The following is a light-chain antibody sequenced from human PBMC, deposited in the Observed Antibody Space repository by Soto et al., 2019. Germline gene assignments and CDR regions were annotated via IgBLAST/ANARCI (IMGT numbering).Light chain of an antibody. V-gene: IGLV2-14*01. CDR1: SSDVGGYNY. CDR3: SSYTSSHTYV. Sequence: QSVLTQPASVSGSPGQSITISCTGASSDVGGYNYVSWYQQHPGKAPQLMIYEVTNRPSGVSNRFSGSKSGNTASLTISGLQAEDEADYYCSSYTSSHTYVFGSGTKLTVL. CDR2: EVT. J-gene: IGLJ1*01.